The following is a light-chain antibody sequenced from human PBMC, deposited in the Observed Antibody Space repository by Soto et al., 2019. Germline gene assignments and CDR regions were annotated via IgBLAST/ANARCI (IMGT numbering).Light chain of an antibody. CDR1: QSVSSTY. J-gene: IGKJ5*01. CDR3: QQYGSSPPWT. CDR2: GAS. V-gene: IGKV3-20*01. Sequence: EIVMTQSPATLSVSPGERVTLSCRASQSVSSTYLAWYQQKPGQAPRLLIYGASSRATGIPDRFSGSGSGTDLTLTISRLEPEDFAVYYCQQYGSSPPWTFGQGTRLEIK.